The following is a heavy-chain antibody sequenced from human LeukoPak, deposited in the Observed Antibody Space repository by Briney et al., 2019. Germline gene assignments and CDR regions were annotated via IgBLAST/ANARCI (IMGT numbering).Heavy chain of an antibody. CDR1: GFTFSSYA. J-gene: IGHJ5*02. CDR2: ISYDGSNK. Sequence: GGSLRLSCAASGFTFSSYAMHWVRQAPGKGLEWVAVISYDGSNKYCADSVKGRFTISRDNSKNTLYLQMNSLRAEDTAVYYCARDRGSDSGSYPNWFDPWGQGTLVTVPS. D-gene: IGHD1-26*01. CDR3: ARDRGSDSGSYPNWFDP. V-gene: IGHV3-30-3*01.